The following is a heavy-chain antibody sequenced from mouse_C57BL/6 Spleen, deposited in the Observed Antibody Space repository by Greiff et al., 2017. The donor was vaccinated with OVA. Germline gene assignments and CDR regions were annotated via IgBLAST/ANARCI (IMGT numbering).Heavy chain of an antibody. CDR1: GYTFTEYT. CDR2: FYPGSGSI. Sequence: VKLQESGAELVKPGESVKLSCKASGYTFTEYTIHWVKQRSGQGLEWIGWFYPGSGSIKYNEKFKDKATLTADKSSSTVYMELSRLTSEDSAVYFCARHERNRAVVGRDYFDYWGQGTTLTVSS. J-gene: IGHJ2*01. V-gene: IGHV1-62-2*01. CDR3: ARHERNRAVVGRDYFDY. D-gene: IGHD1-1*01.